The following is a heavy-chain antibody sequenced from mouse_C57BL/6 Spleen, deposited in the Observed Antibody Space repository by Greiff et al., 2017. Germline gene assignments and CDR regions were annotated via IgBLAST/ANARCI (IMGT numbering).Heavy chain of an antibody. V-gene: IGHV5-9-1*02. J-gene: IGHJ1*03. CDR3: TRDTNYGSSYWYFDV. D-gene: IGHD1-1*01. Sequence: EVQLQESGEGLVKPGGSLKLSCAASGFTFSSYAMSWVRQTPEKRLEWVAYISSGGDYIYYADTVKGRFTISRDNARNTLYLQMSSLKSEDTAMYYCTRDTNYGSSYWYFDVWGTGTTVTVSS. CDR2: ISSGGDYI. CDR1: GFTFSSYA.